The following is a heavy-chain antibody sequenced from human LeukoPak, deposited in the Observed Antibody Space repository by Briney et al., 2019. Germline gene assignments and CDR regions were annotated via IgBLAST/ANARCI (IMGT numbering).Heavy chain of an antibody. Sequence: ASVKVSCKASGYTFTSYAMHWVRQAPGQRLEWMGWINAGNGNTKYSQKFQGRVTITRDTSASTAYMELSSLRSEDTAVYYYARETSMVRGRSYGMDVWGKGTTVTVSS. CDR2: INAGNGNT. J-gene: IGHJ6*04. V-gene: IGHV1-3*01. CDR1: GYTFTSYA. D-gene: IGHD3-10*01. CDR3: ARETSMVRGRSYGMDV.